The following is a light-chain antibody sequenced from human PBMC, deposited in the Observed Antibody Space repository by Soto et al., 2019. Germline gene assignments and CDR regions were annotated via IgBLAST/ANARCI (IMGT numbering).Light chain of an antibody. CDR1: SSDVGGYNY. J-gene: IGLJ1*01. Sequence: QLVLTQPASVSGSPGQSITISCTGTSSDVGGYNYVSWYQQYPGKAPKVMIYDVTNRPSGVSNRFSGSRSGNTASLTISGLQAEDEADYYCCSFTTSSTYVFGTGTKVTVL. CDR2: DVT. V-gene: IGLV2-14*01. CDR3: CSFTTSSTYV.